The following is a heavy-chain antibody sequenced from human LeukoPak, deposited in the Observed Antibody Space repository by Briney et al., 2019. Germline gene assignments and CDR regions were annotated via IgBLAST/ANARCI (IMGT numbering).Heavy chain of an antibody. D-gene: IGHD6-13*01. CDR1: GGSISSYY. V-gene: IGHV4-4*07. J-gene: IGHJ4*02. Sequence: SETLSLTCTVSGGSISSYYWSWIRQPAGKGLEWIGRIYTSGSTNYNPSLKSRVTMSVDTSKNQFSLNLSSMTATDTAVYYCASQAATGNYFDPWGQGTLVTVSS. CDR2: IYTSGST. CDR3: ASQAATGNYFDP.